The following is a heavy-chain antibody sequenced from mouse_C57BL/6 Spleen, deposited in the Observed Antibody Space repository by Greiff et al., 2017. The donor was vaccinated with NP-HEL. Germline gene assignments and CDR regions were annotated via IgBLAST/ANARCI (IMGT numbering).Heavy chain of an antibody. V-gene: IGHV1-26*01. CDR1: GYTFTDYY. CDR3: ARWHYYGSSYDY. Sequence: VQLKQSGPELVKPGASVKISCKASGYTFTDYYMNWVKQSHGKSLEWIGDINPNNGGTSYNQKFKGKATLTVDKSSSTAYMELRSLTSEDSAVYYCARWHYYGSSYDYWGQGTTLTVSS. CDR2: INPNNGGT. D-gene: IGHD1-1*01. J-gene: IGHJ2*01.